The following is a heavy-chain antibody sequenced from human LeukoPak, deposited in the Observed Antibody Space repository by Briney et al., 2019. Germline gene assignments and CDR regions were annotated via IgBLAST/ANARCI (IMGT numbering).Heavy chain of an antibody. CDR2: IWYDGSYK. CDR3: AKVVQYTASTGTGLDY. V-gene: IGHV3-33*06. CDR1: GFTLSNYS. J-gene: IGHJ4*02. D-gene: IGHD6-13*01. Sequence: GGSLRLSCAASGFTLSNYSMHWVRQAPGKGLDWVAVIWYDGSYKYYADSVKGRFTISRDNSKNTLYQQMNSLRAEETAVYYCAKVVQYTASTGTGLDYWGQGTLVTVSS.